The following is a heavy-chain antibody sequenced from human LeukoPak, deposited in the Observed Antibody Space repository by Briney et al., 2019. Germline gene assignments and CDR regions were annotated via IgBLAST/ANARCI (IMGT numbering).Heavy chain of an antibody. CDR2: INPSGGGT. D-gene: IGHD6-19*01. Sequence: GASVKVSCKASGYTFTTYQVHWVRQAPGQGLEWMGTINPSGGGTNYAQKFQGRVTMTRDTSTSTVYMELRSLRSEDTAAYYCASPPENGSVWYYFDSWGQGILVTVSS. CDR3: ASPPENGSVWYYFDS. CDR1: GYTFTTYQ. V-gene: IGHV1-46*01. J-gene: IGHJ4*02.